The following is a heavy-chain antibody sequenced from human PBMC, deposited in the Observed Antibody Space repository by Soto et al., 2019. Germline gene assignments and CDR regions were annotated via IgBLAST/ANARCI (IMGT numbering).Heavy chain of an antibody. Sequence: QGQLVESGGGVVQPGRSLSLSCAASRFTFSNYGIHWVRQAPGKGLEWVAVISYDGSNKYYADSVKGRFTISRDNSKNTRYLQMNRLKTEDTAVYYCAKGEITILGGPMDVWGQGTTVTVSS. J-gene: IGHJ6*02. D-gene: IGHD3-3*01. CDR1: RFTFSNYG. CDR3: AKGEITILGGPMDV. V-gene: IGHV3-30*18. CDR2: ISYDGSNK.